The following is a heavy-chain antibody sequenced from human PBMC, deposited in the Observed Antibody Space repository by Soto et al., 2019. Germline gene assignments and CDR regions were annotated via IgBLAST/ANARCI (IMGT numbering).Heavy chain of an antibody. CDR3: EREKQQLAKYFDY. J-gene: IGHJ4*02. V-gene: IGHV5-51*01. Sequence: GESLKISCKGSGYSFTSYWIGWVRQMPGKGLEWMGIIYPGDSDTRYSPSFQGQVTISADKSISTAYLQWGSLKASDTAMYYCEREKQQLAKYFDYWGQGTLVTVSS. CDR2: IYPGDSDT. D-gene: IGHD6-13*01. CDR1: GYSFTSYW.